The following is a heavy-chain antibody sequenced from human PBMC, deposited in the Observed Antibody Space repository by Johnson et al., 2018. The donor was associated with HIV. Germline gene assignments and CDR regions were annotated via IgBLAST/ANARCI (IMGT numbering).Heavy chain of an antibody. CDR3: AKDRDYYGSGLI. D-gene: IGHD3-10*01. CDR2: IRYDGSNK. CDR1: GFTFSSYG. V-gene: IGHV3-30*02. Sequence: QMQLVESGGGVVQPGGSLRLSCAASGFTFSSYGMHWVRQAPGKGLEWVAFIRYDGSNKYYADSVKGRFTISRDNSKNTLYLQMNSRRAEDTAVYYCAKDRDYYGSGLIWGQGTMVTVSS. J-gene: IGHJ3*02.